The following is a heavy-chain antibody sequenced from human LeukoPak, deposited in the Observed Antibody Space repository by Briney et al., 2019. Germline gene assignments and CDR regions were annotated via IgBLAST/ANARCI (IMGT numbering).Heavy chain of an antibody. CDR1: GGSISSSSYY. CDR3: ASTSSSSSVDY. D-gene: IGHD6-6*01. CDR2: IYYSGST. J-gene: IGHJ4*02. Sequence: SETLSLTRTVSGGSISSSSYYWGWIRQPPGKGLEWIGSIYYSGSTYYNPSLKSRVTISVDTSKNQFSLKLSSVAAADTAVYYCASTSSSSSVDYWGQGTLVTVSS. V-gene: IGHV4-39*01.